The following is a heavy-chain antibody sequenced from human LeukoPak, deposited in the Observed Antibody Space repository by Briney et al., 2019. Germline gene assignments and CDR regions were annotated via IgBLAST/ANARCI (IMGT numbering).Heavy chain of an antibody. D-gene: IGHD5-24*01. CDR1: GYSFTSYW. CDR2: IYPGDSDT. V-gene: IGHV5-51*01. CDR3: TRPRDAYIFDY. J-gene: IGHJ4*02. Sequence: GEALKISCKCSGYSFTSYWIGWVRQMPGKGLGWMGIIYPGDSDTRYSPTFEGQVTIRADESNTIAYQQESRLKASDTAKYYCTRPRDAYIFDYWGQGTQVSVSS.